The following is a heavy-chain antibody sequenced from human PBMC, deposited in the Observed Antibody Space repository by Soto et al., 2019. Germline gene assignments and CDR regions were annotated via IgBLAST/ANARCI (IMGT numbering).Heavy chain of an antibody. J-gene: IGHJ3*02. CDR3: ARHLTPGEWELLFRSAFDI. CDR2: ISYDGSNK. V-gene: IGHV3-30*04. CDR1: GFTFSSYA. D-gene: IGHD1-26*01. Sequence: GGSLRLSCAASGFTFSSYAMHWVRQAPGKGLEWVAVISYDGSNKYYADSVKGRFTISRDNSKNTLYLQMNSLRAEDTAVYYCARHLTPGEWELLFRSAFDIWGQGTMVTVSS.